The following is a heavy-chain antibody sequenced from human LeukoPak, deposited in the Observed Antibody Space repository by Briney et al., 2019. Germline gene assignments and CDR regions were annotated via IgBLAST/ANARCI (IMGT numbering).Heavy chain of an antibody. V-gene: IGHV3-23*01. CDR2: MSGSGSGR. J-gene: IGHJ4*02. D-gene: IGHD3-10*01. Sequence: GGSLRLSCAASGFIFSNYGMSWVRQAPGRGLEWVSVMSGSGSGRYYADSVKGRFTISRDNSKNMLYLQINSLRAEDTAVYYCARAKPKNMVRGLIMRRESRYYFDYWGQGTLVTVSS. CDR3: ARAKPKNMVRGLIMRRESRYYFDY. CDR1: GFIFSNYG.